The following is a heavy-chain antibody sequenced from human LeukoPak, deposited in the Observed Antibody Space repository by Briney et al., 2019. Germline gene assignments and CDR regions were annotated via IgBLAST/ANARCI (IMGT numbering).Heavy chain of an antibody. CDR2: TSSSSSYI. V-gene: IGHV3-21*01. Sequence: GGSLRLSCAASGFTFSSFSMNWLRQAPGKGLEGVSSTSSSSSYIYYADSVKGRFTIARDNAKNSLYLQMNSLRAEDTAVYYCARDYYDFWSGDAFDIWGQGTMVTVSS. CDR1: GFTFSSFS. D-gene: IGHD3-3*01. J-gene: IGHJ3*02. CDR3: ARDYYDFWSGDAFDI.